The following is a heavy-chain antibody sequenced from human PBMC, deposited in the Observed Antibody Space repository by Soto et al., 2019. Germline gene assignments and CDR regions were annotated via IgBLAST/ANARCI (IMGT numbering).Heavy chain of an antibody. D-gene: IGHD4-17*01. V-gene: IGHV3-23*01. CDR3: ARGTYGDYDF. J-gene: IGHJ4*02. CDR1: GFTFSSYA. CDR2: LSAGGTSA. Sequence: PGGSLRLACAASGFTFSSYAMSWVRQAPGKGLEWVSALSAGGTSAYYTVSVEGRFTISRDNSKNILYLQMNSLRADDTAVYYCARGTYGDYDFWGQAPLVTVSS.